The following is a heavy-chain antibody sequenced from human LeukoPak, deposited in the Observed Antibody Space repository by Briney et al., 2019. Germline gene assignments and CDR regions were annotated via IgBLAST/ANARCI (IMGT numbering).Heavy chain of an antibody. J-gene: IGHJ3*02. CDR3: ARSTHHPPSGHSTITYAFDI. CDR2: IYYSGST. Sequence: SETLSLTCTVSGGSISSNYWSWIRQPPGKGLEWIGYIYYSGSTNYNPSLKSRVTISVDTSKNQFSLKLSSVTAADTAVYYCARSTHHPPSGHSTITYAFDIWGQGTMVTVSS. D-gene: IGHD1-14*01. CDR1: GGSISSNY. V-gene: IGHV4-59*01.